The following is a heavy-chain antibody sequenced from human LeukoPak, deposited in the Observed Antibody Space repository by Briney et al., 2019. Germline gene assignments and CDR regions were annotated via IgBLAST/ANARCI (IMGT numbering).Heavy chain of an antibody. CDR2: IDWNGGST. CDR1: GFIFEDYA. J-gene: IGHJ2*01. CDR3: TRDLGNWDKREWYSDL. V-gene: IGHV3-20*04. D-gene: IGHD1-1*01. Sequence: GGSLRLSCAASGFIFEDYAMTWVRQTPGKGLEWVSGIDWNGGSTTYADSVKGRFTISRDNAKNSLYLQMNSLRVEDTAVYYCTRDLGNWDKREWYSDLWGRGTLVTVFS.